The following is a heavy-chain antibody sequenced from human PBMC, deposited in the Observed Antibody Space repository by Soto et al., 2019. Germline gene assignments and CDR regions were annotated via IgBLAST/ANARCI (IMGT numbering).Heavy chain of an antibody. CDR3: AARGQGLVREIDF. CDR2: IVVATGNT. D-gene: IGHD6-19*01. V-gene: IGHV1-58*02. J-gene: IGHJ4*02. CDR1: GFSFSSSA. Sequence: QLQLVQSGPEVKKPGTSVKVSCKASGFSFSSSAIQWVRQTRGQRLEWIGWIVVATGNTNYAQKFQERVTITRDMSTSTAYMELRSRSSEDTALYYWAARGQGLVREIDFWRQGALVTVSS.